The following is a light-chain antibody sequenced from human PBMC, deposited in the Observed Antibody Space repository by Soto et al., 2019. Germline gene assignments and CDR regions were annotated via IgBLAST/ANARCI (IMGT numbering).Light chain of an antibody. Sequence: QSALTQTASVSGSPGQSITISCTGTSSDVGGYNYVSWYQQHPGKAPKLMIYDVSSRPSGVSNRFSGSKSGNTASLTISGLQAEDEADYYCSSYTSSSTLDVVFGGGTQLTVL. CDR2: DVS. V-gene: IGLV2-14*01. J-gene: IGLJ2*01. CDR1: SSDVGGYNY. CDR3: SSYTSSSTLDVV.